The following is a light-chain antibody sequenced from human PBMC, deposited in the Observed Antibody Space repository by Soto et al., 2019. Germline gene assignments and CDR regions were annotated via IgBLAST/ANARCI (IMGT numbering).Light chain of an antibody. CDR2: EVS. CDR1: SSDVGGYNY. CDR3: SSYTSSSPYV. J-gene: IGLJ1*01. Sequence: QSALTQPASVSGSRGQSITISWTGTSSDVGGYNYVSWYQQHPGKAPKLMIYEVSNRPSGVSNRFSGSKSGNTASLTISGLQAEDEADYYCSSYTSSSPYVFGTGTKVTVL. V-gene: IGLV2-14*01.